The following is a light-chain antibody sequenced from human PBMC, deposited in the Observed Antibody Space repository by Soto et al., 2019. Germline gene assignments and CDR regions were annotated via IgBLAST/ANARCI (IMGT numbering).Light chain of an antibody. V-gene: IGLV2-14*01. CDR1: SSDVGGYNS. J-gene: IGLJ3*02. Sequence: QSALTQPASVSGSPGQSITISCTGTSSDVGGYNSVSWYQQHPGKAPELMIYEVSNRPSGVSNRFSGSKSGNTASLTISGLQAEDEADYYCSSYTNNNTRVFGGGTKLTVL. CDR2: EVS. CDR3: SSYTNNNTRV.